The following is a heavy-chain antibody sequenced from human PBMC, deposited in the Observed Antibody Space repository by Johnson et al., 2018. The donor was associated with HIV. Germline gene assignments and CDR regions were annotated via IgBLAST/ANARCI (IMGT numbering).Heavy chain of an antibody. CDR3: AKGGGSYYRGDAFDI. Sequence: VQVVESGGGVVQPGRSLRLSCAASGFTFSSYAMHWVRQAPGKGLEWVAVISYDGSNKYYADSVKGRFTISRDNSKNTLYLQMNSLRAEDTAVYYCAKGGGSYYRGDAFDIWGQGTMVTVSS. D-gene: IGHD1-26*01. V-gene: IGHV3-30-3*01. CDR1: GFTFSSYA. J-gene: IGHJ3*02. CDR2: ISYDGSNK.